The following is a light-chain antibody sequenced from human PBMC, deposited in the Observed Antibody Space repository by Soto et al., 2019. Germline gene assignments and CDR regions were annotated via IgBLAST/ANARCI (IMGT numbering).Light chain of an antibody. Sequence: QSVLTQPASVSGSPGQSITISCIGTSSDVGAFNYVSWYQHHPGKAPKLIIYDVTDRPSGVSTRFSASKSGNTASLTISGLQAGDEADYYCSSYTTRNTEVFGTGTKVTVL. J-gene: IGLJ1*01. CDR2: DVT. CDR3: SSYTTRNTEV. V-gene: IGLV2-14*03. CDR1: SSDVGAFNY.